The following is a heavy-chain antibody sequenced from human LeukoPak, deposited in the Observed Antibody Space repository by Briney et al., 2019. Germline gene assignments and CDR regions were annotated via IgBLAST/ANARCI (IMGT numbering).Heavy chain of an antibody. CDR2: IYHSGST. D-gene: IGHD6-13*01. V-gene: IGHV4-31*03. CDR3: ARGIPWYDY. Sequence: SETLSLTCTVSGAAISSGGYYWSWIRQHPGKGLEWIGHIYHSGSTYSNPSLKSRVTISVDTSKNQFSLKLSSVTAADTAVYYCARGIPWYDYWGQGTLVTVSS. CDR1: GAAISSGGYY. J-gene: IGHJ4*02.